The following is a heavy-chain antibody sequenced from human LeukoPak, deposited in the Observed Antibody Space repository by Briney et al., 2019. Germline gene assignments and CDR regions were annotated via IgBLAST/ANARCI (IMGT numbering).Heavy chain of an antibody. CDR2: YSSSGGST. Sequence: GGSLRLSCAASGFTFSSYGMSWVRQAPGKGVEWVSAYSSSGGSTYYADAVKGLFTISRDNSKNPAYLKMNSLKTDDTAVYYCTRINRPTTVYAFDIWGQGTMVTVSS. D-gene: IGHD4-17*01. J-gene: IGHJ3*02. V-gene: IGHV3-23*01. CDR3: TRINRPTTVYAFDI. CDR1: GFTFSSYG.